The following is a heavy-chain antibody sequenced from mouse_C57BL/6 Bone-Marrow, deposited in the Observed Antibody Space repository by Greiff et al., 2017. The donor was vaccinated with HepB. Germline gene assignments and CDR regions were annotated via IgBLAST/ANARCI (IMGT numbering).Heavy chain of an antibody. D-gene: IGHD1-1*01. J-gene: IGHJ3*01. V-gene: IGHV7-3*01. CDR2: IRNKANGSTT. CDR1: GFTFTDYY. CDR3: EKYGCYGSGYGFAY. Sequence: EVKLMESGGGLVQPGGSLSLSCAASGFTFTDYYMSWVRQPPGKALEWLGFIRNKANGSTTEYSSSVKGRFTISRDNSQSILYLQMNALRAQDSATYYCEKYGCYGSGYGFAYWGKGTLVTVSA.